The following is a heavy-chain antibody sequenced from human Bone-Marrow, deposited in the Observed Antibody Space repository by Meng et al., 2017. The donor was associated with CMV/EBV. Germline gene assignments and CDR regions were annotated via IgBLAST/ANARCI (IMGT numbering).Heavy chain of an antibody. CDR2: IWYDGTNK. CDR3: AKVSNPVGGAPYYFDY. V-gene: IGHV3-33*06. CDR1: GFTFSSYG. D-gene: IGHD3-16*01. Sequence: GESLKISCGVSGFTFSSYGMHWVRQAAGKGLEWVAGIWYDGTNKNYADSVKGRFTISRDSSKNTLYLQMNSLRAEDTAVYYCAKVSNPVGGAPYYFDYLGQGILVTVSS. J-gene: IGHJ4*02.